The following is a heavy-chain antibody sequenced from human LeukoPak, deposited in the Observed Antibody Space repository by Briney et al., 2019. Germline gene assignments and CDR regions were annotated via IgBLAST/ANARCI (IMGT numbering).Heavy chain of an antibody. Sequence: GGSLRLSCAASGFTFSSYSMDWVRQAPGKGLEWVSYISSSSSTIYYADSVKGRFTISRDNAKNSLYLQVNSLRAEDTAVYYCAREDRITAGDAFDIWGQGTMVTVSS. CDR2: ISSSSSTI. J-gene: IGHJ3*02. CDR1: GFTFSSYS. V-gene: IGHV3-48*04. CDR3: AREDRITAGDAFDI. D-gene: IGHD3-10*01.